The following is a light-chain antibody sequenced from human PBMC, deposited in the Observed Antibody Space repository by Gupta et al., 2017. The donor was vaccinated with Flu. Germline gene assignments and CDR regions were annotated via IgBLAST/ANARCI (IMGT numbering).Light chain of an antibody. CDR2: GIS. CDR3: QQCGTSPVT. CDR1: QSVNSDY. Sequence: VTLSLSPGETGTLSCRASQSVNSDYLAWYQQKPGQAPRLLIHGISSRATGIPDRFSGSGSGTDFTLTISNLEPEDFAVYYCQQCGTSPVTFGPGTKVDIK. V-gene: IGKV3-20*01. J-gene: IGKJ3*01.